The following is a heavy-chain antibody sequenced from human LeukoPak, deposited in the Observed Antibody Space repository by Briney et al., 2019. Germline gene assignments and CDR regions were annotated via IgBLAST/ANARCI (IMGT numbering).Heavy chain of an antibody. CDR1: GGSFSAYY. V-gene: IGHV4-34*01. CDR2: INHTGST. J-gene: IGHJ6*03. Sequence: PSETLSLTCAVYGGSFSAYYWSWIRQPPGKGLEWIGEINHTGSTSYNPSLKSRVTISVDTSKNQFSLKLNSVTAADTSVYYCASIYYSDTSAYWDYYYMDVWGKGTTVTVSS. D-gene: IGHD3-22*01. CDR3: ASIYYSDTSAYWDYYYMDV.